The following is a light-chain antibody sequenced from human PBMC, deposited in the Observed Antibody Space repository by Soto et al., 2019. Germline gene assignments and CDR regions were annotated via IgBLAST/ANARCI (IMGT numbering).Light chain of an antibody. CDR3: HQYSYYAT. J-gene: IGKJ1*01. Sequence: DIQMTQSPSTLSASVGDRVTITCRASQTISSWLAWYQQKPGKAPKLLIYKASTLESGVPSRFSGSGSGTAFTLTVTSLQPEDFATYYCHQYSYYATFGQGTKVEIK. V-gene: IGKV1-5*03. CDR1: QTISSW. CDR2: KAS.